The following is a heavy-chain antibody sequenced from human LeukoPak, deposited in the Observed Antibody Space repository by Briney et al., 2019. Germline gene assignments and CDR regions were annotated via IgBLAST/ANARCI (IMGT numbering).Heavy chain of an antibody. J-gene: IGHJ3*02. CDR1: GGSISSSSYY. D-gene: IGHD5-24*01. CDR3: ARQLEMGLLSAFDI. CDR2: IYYSGST. V-gene: IGHV4-39*01. Sequence: PSETLSLTCTVSGGSISSSSYYWGWIRQPPGKGLEWIGSIYYSGSTYYNPSLKSRVTISVDTSKNQFSLKLSSVTAADTAVYYCARQLEMGLLSAFDIWGQGTMVTVSS.